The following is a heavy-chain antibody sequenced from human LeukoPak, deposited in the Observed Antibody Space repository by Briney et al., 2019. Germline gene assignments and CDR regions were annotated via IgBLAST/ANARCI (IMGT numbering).Heavy chain of an antibody. CDR3: VKDPTRKGLVGYSYGPIDY. CDR1: GFTFSSYV. CDR2: ISYDGSNE. V-gene: IGHV3-30*04. D-gene: IGHD5-18*01. Sequence: GGSLRLSCAASGFTFSSYVMHWGRQAPGKALEWVAIISYDGSNEYYADSVKGRFTISRDNSKNTLYLQMNSLRAADTAVYYCVKDPTRKGLVGYSYGPIDYWGQGTLVTVSS. J-gene: IGHJ4*02.